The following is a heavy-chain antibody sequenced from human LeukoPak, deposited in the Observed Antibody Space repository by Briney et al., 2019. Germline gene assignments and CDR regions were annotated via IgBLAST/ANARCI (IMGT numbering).Heavy chain of an antibody. CDR3: GRAGFGTAYNRFYYYMDV. CDR1: NYPITNDYY. J-gene: IGHJ6*03. D-gene: IGHD3-16*01. CDR2: IFHSGIA. V-gene: IGHV4-38-2*01. Sequence: PSETLSLTCAVSNYPITNDYYWVWIRQPPGQGLEWIGQIFHSGIAHYNPSLKSRVTMSVDTSRSQFSVNLNSVTAADTAVYYCGRAGFGTAYNRFYYYMDVWGKGTTVTVSS.